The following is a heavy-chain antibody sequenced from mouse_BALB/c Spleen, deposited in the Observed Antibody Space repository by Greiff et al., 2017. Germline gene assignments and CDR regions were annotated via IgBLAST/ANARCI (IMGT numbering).Heavy chain of an antibody. CDR1: GFNIKDTY. J-gene: IGHJ3*01. CDR3: APFSYDGYYTVAY. D-gene: IGHD2-3*01. V-gene: IGHV14-3*02. Sequence: VQLQQSGAELVKPGASVKLSCTASGFNIKDTYMHWVKQRPEQGLEWIGRIDPANGNTKYDPKFQGKATITADTSSNTAYLQLSSLTSEDTAVYYCAPFSYDGYYTVAYWGQGTLVTVSA. CDR2: IDPANGNT.